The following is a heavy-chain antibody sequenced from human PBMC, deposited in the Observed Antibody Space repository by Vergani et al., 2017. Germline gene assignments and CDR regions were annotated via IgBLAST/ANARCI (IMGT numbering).Heavy chain of an antibody. V-gene: IGHV3-7*01. Sequence: EVQLVESGGGLVQPGGSLRLPCAAPGFTFSSYWMSWVRQAPGKGLEWVANIKQDGSEKYYVDSVKGRFTISRDNAKNSLYLQMNSLRAEDTAVYYCYHSSLVYWGQGTRVTVSS. CDR2: IKQDGSEK. CDR3: YHSSLVY. D-gene: IGHD3-22*01. J-gene: IGHJ4*02. CDR1: GFTFSSYW.